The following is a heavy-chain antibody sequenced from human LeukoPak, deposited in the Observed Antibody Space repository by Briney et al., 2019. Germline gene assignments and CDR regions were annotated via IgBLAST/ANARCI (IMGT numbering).Heavy chain of an antibody. CDR3: ARDARATWPYYYYYYMDV. Sequence: ASVKVSCKASGYTFTGYYMHWVRQAPGQGLEWMGWINPNSGGAKYAQKFQGRVTMTRDTSISTAYMELSRLRSDDTAVYYCARDARATWPYYYYYYMDVWGKGTTVTVSS. D-gene: IGHD5-24*01. V-gene: IGHV1-2*02. CDR1: GYTFTGYY. J-gene: IGHJ6*03. CDR2: INPNSGGA.